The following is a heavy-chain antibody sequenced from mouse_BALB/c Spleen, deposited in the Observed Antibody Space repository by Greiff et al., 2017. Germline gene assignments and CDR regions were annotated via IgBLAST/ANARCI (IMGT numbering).Heavy chain of an antibody. V-gene: IGHV1-69*02. CDR2: IDPSDSYT. J-gene: IGHJ4*01. CDR1: GYTFTSYW. Sequence: VQLQQPGAELVKPGASVKLSCKASGYTFTSYWMHWVKQRPGQGLEWIGEIDPSDSYTNYNQKFKGKATLTVDKSSSTAYMQLSSLTSEDSAVYYCARLSRSYAMDYWGQGTSVTVSS. CDR3: ARLSRSYAMDY.